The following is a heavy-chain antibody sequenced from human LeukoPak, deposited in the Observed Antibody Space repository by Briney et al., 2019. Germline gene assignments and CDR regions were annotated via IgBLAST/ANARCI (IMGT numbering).Heavy chain of an antibody. CDR2: IYSGGST. CDR3: AREDSSPRYYYMDV. Sequence: PGGSLRLSCAGSRFTVSSNYMSWVRQAPGKGLEWVSVIYSGGSTYYADSVKGRFTISRDNSKNTLYLQMNSLRAEDTAVYYCAREDSSPRYYYMDVWGKGTTVTVSS. D-gene: IGHD3-22*01. J-gene: IGHJ6*03. V-gene: IGHV3-66*01. CDR1: RFTVSSNY.